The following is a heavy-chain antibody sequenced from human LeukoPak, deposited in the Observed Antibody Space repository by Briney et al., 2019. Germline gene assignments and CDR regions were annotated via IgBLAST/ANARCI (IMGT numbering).Heavy chain of an antibody. V-gene: IGHV3-21*01. CDR2: ISSSSSSYI. D-gene: IGHD5-24*01. J-gene: IGHJ4*02. CDR3: ARNSRDGYTGFDY. CDR1: GFTFSSYS. Sequence: GGSLRLSCAASGFTFSSYSMNWVRQAPGKGLEWVSSISSSSSSYIYYADSVKGRFTISRDNAKNSLYLQMNSLRAEDTAVYYCARNSRDGYTGFDYWGQGALVTVSS.